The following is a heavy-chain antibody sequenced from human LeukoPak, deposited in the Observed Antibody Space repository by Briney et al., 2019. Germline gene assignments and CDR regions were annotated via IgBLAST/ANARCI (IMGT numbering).Heavy chain of an antibody. CDR2: IYHTGVS. CDR3: ARLRAYTTTHQYFFDY. CDR1: GGSLSPYY. Sequence: PSETLSLTCTVSGGSLSPYYWTWIRQPPGKGLEWIGYIYHTGVSDYKPSLKSRLTISLDTSRSQFSLSLRSVTAADAAVYYCARLRAYTTTHQYFFDYWGQGALVTVPS. V-gene: IGHV4-59*08. J-gene: IGHJ4*02. D-gene: IGHD3-16*01.